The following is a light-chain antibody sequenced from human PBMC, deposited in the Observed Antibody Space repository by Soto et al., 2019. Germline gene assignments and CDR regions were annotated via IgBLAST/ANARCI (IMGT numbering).Light chain of an antibody. CDR3: QQYKDWPPIT. CDR2: GAS. V-gene: IGKV3D-15*01. J-gene: IGKJ4*01. Sequence: EIVMTQSPVTLSASPGERVTLSCRASQSVNINLAWYQQRHGQAPRVLIYGASNRASGIPDKFSGSGSGTDFTLTISSLEPDDFARYFCQQYKDWPPITFGGGTRVEIK. CDR1: QSVNIN.